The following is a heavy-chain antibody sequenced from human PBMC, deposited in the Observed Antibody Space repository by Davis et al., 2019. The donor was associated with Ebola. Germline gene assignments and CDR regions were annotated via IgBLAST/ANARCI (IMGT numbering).Heavy chain of an antibody. CDR2: IYTSGST. J-gene: IGHJ2*01. CDR3: ARLSGLFSSSSGALYFDL. V-gene: IGHV4-61*09. D-gene: IGHD6-6*01. Sequence: LRLSCTVSGDSISSGSYYWSWIRQPAGKGLEWIGHIYTSGSTNYNPSLKSRVTISLDTSRNQFSLKLKSVTAADTAVYFCARLSGLFSSSSGALYFDLWGRGTLVSVSS. CDR1: GDSISSGSYY.